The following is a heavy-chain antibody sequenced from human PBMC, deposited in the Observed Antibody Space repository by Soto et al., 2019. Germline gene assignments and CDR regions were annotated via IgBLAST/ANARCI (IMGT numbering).Heavy chain of an antibody. D-gene: IGHD4-4*01. CDR2: IGGSGGNT. Sequence: EVQLLESGGGLVQPGGSLRLSCAASGFIFNAYAMTWVRQAPGKGLEWVSAIGGSGGNTYYAASVKGRFTISRDNSKDTVELEMNRLMVDDTAVYFCARVASDYINSADPWGQGILVTVSS. CDR3: ARVASDYINSADP. V-gene: IGHV3-23*01. J-gene: IGHJ5*02. CDR1: GFIFNAYA.